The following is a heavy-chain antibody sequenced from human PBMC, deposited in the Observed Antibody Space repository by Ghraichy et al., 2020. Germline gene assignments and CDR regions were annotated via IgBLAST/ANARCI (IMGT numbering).Heavy chain of an antibody. CDR2: VRSKTNSYAT. J-gene: IGHJ4*02. CDR3: TRGSSGSFVFDS. V-gene: IGHV3-73*01. D-gene: IGHD6-19*01. Sequence: GGSLRLSCAASGFTFSDSAMHWVRQASGKGLEWVGRVRSKTNSYATAYAASVTGRFTISRDDSKNTAYLQINSLKTEDTAVYYCTRGSSGSFVFDSWGQGTLVTVSS. CDR1: GFTFSDSA.